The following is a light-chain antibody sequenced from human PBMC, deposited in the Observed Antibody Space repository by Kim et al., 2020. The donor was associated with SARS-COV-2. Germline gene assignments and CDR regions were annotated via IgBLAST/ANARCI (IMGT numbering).Light chain of an antibody. Sequence: DIQMTQSPSTLSASVGDRITITCRASQSISSWLAWYQQKPGKAPKLLIYKASSLESGVPSRFSGSGSGTEFTLTISSLQPDDFATYYGQQYNSWTFGQGTKVDIK. CDR1: QSISSW. CDR2: KAS. J-gene: IGKJ1*01. V-gene: IGKV1-5*03. CDR3: QQYNSWT.